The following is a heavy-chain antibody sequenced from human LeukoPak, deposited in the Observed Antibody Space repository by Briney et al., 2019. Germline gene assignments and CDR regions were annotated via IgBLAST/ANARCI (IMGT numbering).Heavy chain of an antibody. V-gene: IGHV3-23*01. J-gene: IGHJ4*02. Sequence: GGSLRLSCAASGFTFSTYAMSWVRQAPGKGLEWVSAIRASDGSTYYADSVKGRFTISRDNSKNTLYLQMNSLRAEDTAVYYCAREALYYYDSSGYYYENWGQGTLVTVSS. D-gene: IGHD3-22*01. CDR1: GFTFSTYA. CDR2: IRASDGST. CDR3: AREALYYYDSSGYYYEN.